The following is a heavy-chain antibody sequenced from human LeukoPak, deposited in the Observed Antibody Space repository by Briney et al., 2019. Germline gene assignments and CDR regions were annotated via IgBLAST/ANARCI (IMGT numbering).Heavy chain of an antibody. Sequence: SETLSLTCTVSGGPVSSGIYYWSWIRQPPGKGLEWIGYIYYSGSTNYNPSLKSRVTISVDTSKNQFSLKLSSVTAEDTAVYYCAKDPGDTVATPEGYFDYWGQGTLVTVSS. CDR2: IYYSGST. J-gene: IGHJ4*02. V-gene: IGHV4-61*01. CDR1: GGPVSSGIYY. CDR3: AKDPGDTVATPEGYFDY. D-gene: IGHD5-12*01.